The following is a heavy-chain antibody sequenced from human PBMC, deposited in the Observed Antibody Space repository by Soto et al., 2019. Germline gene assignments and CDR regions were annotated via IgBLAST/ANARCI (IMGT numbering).Heavy chain of an antibody. CDR3: ARHLRGCSGGSCSPRPDAFDI. CDR1: GYTFTSYY. J-gene: IGHJ3*02. Sequence: QVQLVQSGAEVKKPGASVKVSCKASGYTFTSYYMHWVRQAPGQGLEWMGIINPSGGSTSYAQKFQGRVTMTRDTSTSTVYMELSSLRSEDTAVYYCARHLRGCSGGSCSPRPDAFDIWGQGTMVTVSS. CDR2: INPSGGST. D-gene: IGHD2-15*01. V-gene: IGHV1-46*03.